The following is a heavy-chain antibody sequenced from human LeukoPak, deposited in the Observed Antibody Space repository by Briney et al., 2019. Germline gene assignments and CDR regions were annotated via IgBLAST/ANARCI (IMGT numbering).Heavy chain of an antibody. D-gene: IGHD3-22*01. Sequence: PSETLSLTCTVSGGSISSYYWSWIRQPPGKGLEWIGYIYYSGSTNYNPSLKSRVTISVDTPKNQFSLKLSSVTAADTAMYYCARVHYYDSSGMVYWGQGTLVTVSS. CDR3: ARVHYYDSSGMVY. V-gene: IGHV4-59*01. J-gene: IGHJ4*02. CDR1: GGSISSYY. CDR2: IYYSGST.